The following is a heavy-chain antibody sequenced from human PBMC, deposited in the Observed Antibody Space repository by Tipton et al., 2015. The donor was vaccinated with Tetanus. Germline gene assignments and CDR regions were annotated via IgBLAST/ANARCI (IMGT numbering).Heavy chain of an antibody. CDR1: GGSTSSSSYY. D-gene: IGHD3-10*01. J-gene: IGHJ5*02. CDR3: ARGIMVRGVSRFDP. Sequence: TLSLTCTVSGGSTSSSSYYWGWIRQPPGKGLEWIGSFFYSGSTYYHPSLKSRVTISVDTSKNQFSLELSAVTAADTAVYYCARGIMVRGVSRFDPWGQGTLVTVSS. V-gene: IGHV4-39*01. CDR2: FFYSGST.